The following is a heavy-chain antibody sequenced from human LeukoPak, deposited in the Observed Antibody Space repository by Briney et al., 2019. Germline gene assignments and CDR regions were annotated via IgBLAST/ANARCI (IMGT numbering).Heavy chain of an antibody. D-gene: IGHD5-12*01. CDR2: ISYVGSTK. Sequence: PGGSLRLSCAASGFTFSSYAMHWVRQAPGRGLEWVSLISYVGSTKYYADSVRGRFSISRDNSKNTLSLQMNSLTAEDTAVYYCARDSGLYSGDASLAYWGQGTLVAVS. V-gene: IGHV3-30-3*01. J-gene: IGHJ4*02. CDR3: ARDSGLYSGDASLAY. CDR1: GFTFSSYA.